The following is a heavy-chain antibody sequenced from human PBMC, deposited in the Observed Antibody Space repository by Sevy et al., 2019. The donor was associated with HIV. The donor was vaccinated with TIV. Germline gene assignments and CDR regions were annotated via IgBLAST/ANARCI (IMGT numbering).Heavy chain of an antibody. V-gene: IGHV3-48*02. CDR3: ARETSGIAARYGMDV. D-gene: IGHD6-6*01. Sequence: GGFLRLSCAASGFTFSSYSMNWVRQAPGKGLEWVSYISSSSSTIYYADSVKGRFTISRDNAKNSLYLQMNSLRDEDTAVYYCARETSGIAARYGMDVWGQGTTVTVSS. CDR1: GFTFSSYS. J-gene: IGHJ6*02. CDR2: ISSSSSTI.